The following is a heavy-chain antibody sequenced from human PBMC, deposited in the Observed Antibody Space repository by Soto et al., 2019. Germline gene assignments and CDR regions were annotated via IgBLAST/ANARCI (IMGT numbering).Heavy chain of an antibody. V-gene: IGHV1-18*01. CDR1: GYTFSSYG. D-gene: IGHD2-15*01. Sequence: QVYLVQSGAEVKKPGASVKLSCKATGYTFSSYGISWVRQAPGQGLDWVGWTNTYTGDTIYAQKFQGRVSMTTDVLTTTSYMELRSLKSDDTAVYFCARFNVHCSGGTCYSDYWGQGTLVTVSS. J-gene: IGHJ4*02. CDR2: TNTYTGDT. CDR3: ARFNVHCSGGTCYSDY.